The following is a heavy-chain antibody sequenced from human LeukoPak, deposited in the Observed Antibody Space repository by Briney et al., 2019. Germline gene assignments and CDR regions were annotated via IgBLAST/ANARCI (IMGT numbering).Heavy chain of an antibody. D-gene: IGHD2-8*01. J-gene: IGHJ4*02. Sequence: GGSLRLSCAASGFTFSSSGMSWIRQAPGKGLEWVSAISGRGENTYYSDFVKGRFTISRENSKNTLYLQMNSLRAEDMAVYYCAKRTGVNSGHFDYWGQGTVVTFSS. CDR2: ISGRGENT. CDR1: GFTFSSSG. V-gene: IGHV3-23*01. CDR3: AKRTGVNSGHFDY.